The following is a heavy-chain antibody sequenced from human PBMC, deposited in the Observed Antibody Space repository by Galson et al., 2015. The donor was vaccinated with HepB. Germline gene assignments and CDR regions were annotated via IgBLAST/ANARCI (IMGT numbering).Heavy chain of an antibody. Sequence: SLILSCAASSFTFGTYGIHWARQAPGKGLEWMAAISYDGTYEYYTDSVKGRFNISRDNSRNTLYLKMNSLRPEDTAVYYCAKDSNGYGAHSWGQGTMVTVSS. D-gene: IGHD5-12*01. CDR3: AKDSNGYGAHS. CDR2: ISYDGTYE. J-gene: IGHJ4*02. CDR1: SFTFGTYG. V-gene: IGHV3-30*18.